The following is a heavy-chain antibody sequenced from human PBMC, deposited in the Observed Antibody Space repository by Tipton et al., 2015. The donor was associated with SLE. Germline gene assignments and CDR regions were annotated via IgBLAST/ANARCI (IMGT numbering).Heavy chain of an antibody. CDR2: IYHSGST. J-gene: IGHJ3*02. CDR3: AAMRALYGFDI. D-gene: IGHD2-2*02. Sequence: SLRLSCAASGFTFSSYAMSWVRQPPGKGLEWIGEIYHSGSTNYNPSLKSRVTISVDKSKNQFSLKLSSVTAADTAVYYCAAMRALYGFDIWGQGTMVTVSS. CDR1: GFTFSSYAM. V-gene: IGHV4-4*02.